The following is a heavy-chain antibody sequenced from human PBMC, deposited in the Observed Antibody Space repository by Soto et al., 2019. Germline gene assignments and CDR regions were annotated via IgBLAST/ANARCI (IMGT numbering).Heavy chain of an antibody. CDR1: GDSIFGGDYY. V-gene: IGHV4-30-4*01. J-gene: IGHJ3*02. Sequence: QVQLQESGPGLVKPSQTLSLTCTVSGDSIFGGDYYWSWIRQPPGKGLQWVGSIYYSGSTYYNPSLKSRVAISVDTSQNQFSLKLRSVTAADTAVYFCARDVDSTILKPNDAFGIWGQGTMVTVSS. CDR2: IYYSGST. CDR3: ARDVDSTILKPNDAFGI. D-gene: IGHD5-18*01.